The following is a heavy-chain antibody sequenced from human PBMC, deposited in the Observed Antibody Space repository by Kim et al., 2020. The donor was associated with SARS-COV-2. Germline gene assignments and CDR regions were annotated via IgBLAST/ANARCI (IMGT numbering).Heavy chain of an antibody. CDR2: GSER. V-gene: IGHV3-7*01. D-gene: IGHD6-6*01. Sequence: GSERNYVDSVKGRFTIFRDNAKKSVDLQMNSLRDEDTAVYYCARGTATRFWGQGALVIVSS. J-gene: IGHJ1*01. CDR3: ARGTATRF.